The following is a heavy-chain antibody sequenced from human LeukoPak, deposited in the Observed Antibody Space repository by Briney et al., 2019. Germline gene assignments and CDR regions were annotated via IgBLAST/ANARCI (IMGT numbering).Heavy chain of an antibody. Sequence: PGGSLRLSCAASGFTFNIYAMNWVRHAPGEGLEWGSTISGSGSSTDYADSVKGRLPISRENSKNTPFLQMNSLGPEAPAGNFVAKDKLGYDNPIDYWGQGTLVTVSS. D-gene: IGHD5-12*01. CDR1: GFTFNIYA. V-gene: IGHV3-23*01. CDR2: ISGSGSST. J-gene: IGHJ4*02. CDR3: AKDKLGYDNPIDY.